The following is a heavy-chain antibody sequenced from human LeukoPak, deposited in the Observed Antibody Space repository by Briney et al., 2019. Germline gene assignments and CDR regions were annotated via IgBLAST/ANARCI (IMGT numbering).Heavy chain of an antibody. CDR1: GGSISSYY. V-gene: IGHV4-4*07. CDR3: ARDQVDTAMVTVYFDY. J-gene: IGHJ4*02. Sequence: KPSETLSLTCTVSGGSISSYYWSWIRQPAGKGLEWIGRIYTSGSTNYNPSLKSRVTMSVDTSKNQFSLKLSSVTAADTAVYYCARDQVDTAMVTVYFDYWGQGTLVTVSS. D-gene: IGHD5-18*01. CDR2: IYTSGST.